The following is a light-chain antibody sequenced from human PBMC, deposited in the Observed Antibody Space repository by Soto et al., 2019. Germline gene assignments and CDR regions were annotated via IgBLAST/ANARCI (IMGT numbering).Light chain of an antibody. CDR3: SSYTTSNTRQIV. Sequence: LAWPASPAGSPGQSNTLSCPRNTRGVGGYNYVSWYQHHPGKAPKLIIYDVTNRPSGVSNPFSGSKSGNTASLTISGLQPEDEADYYCSSYTTSNTRQIVFGTGTKVTVL. V-gene: IGLV2-14*03. J-gene: IGLJ1*01. CDR1: TRGVGGYNY. CDR2: DVT.